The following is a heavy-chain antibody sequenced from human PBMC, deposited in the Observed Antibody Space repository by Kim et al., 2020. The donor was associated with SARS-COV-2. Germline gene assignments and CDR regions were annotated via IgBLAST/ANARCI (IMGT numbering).Heavy chain of an antibody. D-gene: IGHD1-7*01. V-gene: IGHV4-34*13. Sequence: YHPLTSRVTISVDPSKNQFSLKLSTVTAVDTAVYYCARLRLYNWNSIDYWGQGTLVTVSS. CDR3: ARLRLYNWNSIDY. J-gene: IGHJ4*02.